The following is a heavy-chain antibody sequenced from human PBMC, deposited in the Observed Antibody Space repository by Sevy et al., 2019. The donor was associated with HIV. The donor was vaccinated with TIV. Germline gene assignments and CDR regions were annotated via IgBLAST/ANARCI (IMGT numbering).Heavy chain of an antibody. V-gene: IGHV6-1*01. CDR3: ARDGLTYGGMDV. Sequence: KQSQTLSLTCAISGDSVSSNNAAWNWIRQSPSRGLEWLGRTFYRSNWYNDYAVSVKGRITINPDTSNNQLSLQLTSVTPEDTAVYYCARDGLTYGGMDVWGQGTTVTVSS. CDR2: TFYRSNWYN. J-gene: IGHJ6*02. CDR1: GDSVSSNNAA. D-gene: IGHD1-20*01.